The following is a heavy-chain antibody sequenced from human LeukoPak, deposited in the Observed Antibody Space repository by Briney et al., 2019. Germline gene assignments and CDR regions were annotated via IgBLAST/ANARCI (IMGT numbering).Heavy chain of an antibody. CDR3: ARKGGSSWPFDS. V-gene: IGHV3-48*03. Sequence: PGGSLRLSCAASGFTFSSYEMNWVRQAPGKGLEFISYISSSGSIIYYADSVKGRFTISRDNAKNSLYLQMNSLRAEDTAVYYCARKGGSSWPFDSWGQGTLVTVSS. CDR1: GFTFSSYE. CDR2: ISSSGSII. D-gene: IGHD6-13*01. J-gene: IGHJ4*02.